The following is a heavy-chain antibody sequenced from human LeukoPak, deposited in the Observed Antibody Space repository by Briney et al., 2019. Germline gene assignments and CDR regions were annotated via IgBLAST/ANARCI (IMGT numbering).Heavy chain of an antibody. CDR1: GVSFSGYY. CDR2: INHRGST. D-gene: IGHD6-19*01. Sequence: KSSETLSLTCAVYGVSFSGYYWSWIRQPPGKGLEWIGEINHRGSTNYNPSLKSRVTISVDTSKNQFSLKLSSVTAADTAVYYCARDRRRSSTWDGAGYDPWGQGTLVTVSS. V-gene: IGHV4-34*01. CDR3: ARDRRRSSTWDGAGYDP. J-gene: IGHJ5*02.